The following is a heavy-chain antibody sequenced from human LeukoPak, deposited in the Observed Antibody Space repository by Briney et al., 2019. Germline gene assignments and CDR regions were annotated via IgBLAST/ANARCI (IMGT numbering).Heavy chain of an antibody. CDR2: ISYDGSNK. D-gene: IGHD3-10*01. CDR1: GFTFSSYA. V-gene: IGHV3-30-3*01. Sequence: GGSLRLSCAASGFTFSSYAMHWVRQAPGKGLEWVAVISYDGSNKYYADSVKGRFTISRDNSKNTLYLQMNSLRAEDTAVYYCARLFISIPPDASDIWGQGTMVTVSS. J-gene: IGHJ3*02. CDR3: ARLFISIPPDASDI.